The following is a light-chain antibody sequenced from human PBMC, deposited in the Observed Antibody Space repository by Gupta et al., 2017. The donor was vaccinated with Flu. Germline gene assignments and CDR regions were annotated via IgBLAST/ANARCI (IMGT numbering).Light chain of an antibody. CDR3: GSYNSSSLWV. CDR2: DVS. V-gene: IGLV2-14*01. Sequence: QSALTQPAPVSLSPGQSLTISCSGTSSDVGSYSYDSWYQQHPGRAPKLISDDVSNRPSGVAKFCSGSKSGNTASPTISGLQAEDEADYYCGSYNSSSLWVFGGGTKLSVL. CDR1: SSDVGSYSY. J-gene: IGLJ3*02.